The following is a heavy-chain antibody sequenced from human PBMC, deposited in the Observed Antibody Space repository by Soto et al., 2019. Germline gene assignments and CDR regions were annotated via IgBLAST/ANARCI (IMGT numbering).Heavy chain of an antibody. CDR3: ARGLTRFNIVATSSFDY. J-gene: IGHJ4*02. Sequence: PWGSMRISCAASGFTFCSYAMHWVRQAPGKGLEYVSAISSNGGSTYYANSVKGRFTISRDNSKNTLYLQMGSLRAEDMAVYYCARGLTRFNIVATSSFDYWGQGTLVTVSS. CDR2: ISSNGGST. V-gene: IGHV3-64*01. D-gene: IGHD5-12*01. CDR1: GFTFCSYA.